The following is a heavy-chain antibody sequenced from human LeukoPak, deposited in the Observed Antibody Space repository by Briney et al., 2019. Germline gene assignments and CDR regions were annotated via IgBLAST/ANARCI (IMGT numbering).Heavy chain of an antibody. Sequence: GGSLRLSCAASGFTFSHFWMNWVRQAPGKGLEWVAYIKKTGSETYYVDSVKGRFTITRDNTRNSLFLQMYSLRAEDTAVYFCAREDGYYSGGNCYSYFDSWGQGTLVTVSS. CDR3: AREDGYYSGGNCYSYFDS. CDR2: IKKTGSET. CDR1: GFTFSHFW. J-gene: IGHJ4*02. D-gene: IGHD2-15*01. V-gene: IGHV3-7*01.